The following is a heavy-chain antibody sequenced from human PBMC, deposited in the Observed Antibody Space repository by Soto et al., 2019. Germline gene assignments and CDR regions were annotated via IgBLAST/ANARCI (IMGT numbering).Heavy chain of an antibody. CDR3: ARGGVYYDILNYFDY. D-gene: IGHD3-9*01. Sequence: ACAASGVSVSSYGVDGVRKATGKGLEWVAVIWYDGSNKYYADSVKGRFTISRDNSKNTLYLQMNSLRAEDTAVYYCARGGVYYDILNYFDYWGQGTLVTVSS. V-gene: IGHV3-33*01. J-gene: IGHJ4*02. CDR1: GVSVSSYG. CDR2: IWYDGSNK.